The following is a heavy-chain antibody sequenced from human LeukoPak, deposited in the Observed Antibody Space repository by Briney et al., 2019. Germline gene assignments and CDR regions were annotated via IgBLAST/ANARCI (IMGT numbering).Heavy chain of an antibody. CDR1: GGSFSGYY. CDR3: ARQRQWLVGLPSNYFDY. Sequence: SETLSLTCAVYGGSFSGYYWSWIRQPPGKGLEWIGEINHSGSTNYNPSLKSRVTISVDTSKNQFSLKLSSVTAADTAVYYCARQRQWLVGLPSNYFDYWGQGTLVTVSS. J-gene: IGHJ4*02. CDR2: INHSGST. D-gene: IGHD6-19*01. V-gene: IGHV4-34*01.